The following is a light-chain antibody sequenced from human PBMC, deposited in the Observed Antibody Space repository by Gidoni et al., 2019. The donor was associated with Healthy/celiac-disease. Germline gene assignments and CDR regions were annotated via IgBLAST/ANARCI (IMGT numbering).Light chain of an antibody. Sequence: EIVMTQSPATLSVSPGERATLPCRASQSVSSNLAWYQQKPGQAPRLPIYGASTRATGNPARFSGGGSGTEFTLTISSLQSEDFAVYYCQQYNNWPAWTFGQGTKVEIK. CDR1: QSVSSN. V-gene: IGKV3-15*01. CDR2: GAS. CDR3: QQYNNWPAWT. J-gene: IGKJ1*01.